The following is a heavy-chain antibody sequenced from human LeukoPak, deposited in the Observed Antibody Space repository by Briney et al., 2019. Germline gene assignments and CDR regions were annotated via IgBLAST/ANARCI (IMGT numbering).Heavy chain of an antibody. CDR1: ESTFNTYS. CDR3: ARDYGDNGAFDI. J-gene: IGHJ3*02. D-gene: IGHD4-17*01. V-gene: IGHV3-21*01. Sequence: GGSLRLSCAASESTFNTYSMNWVRQAPGKGLEWVSSISSSSSFIFYTGSVKGRFTISRDNAKNSLYLQMNSLRAEDTAVYYCARDYGDNGAFDIWSQGTMVTVSS. CDR2: ISSSSSFI.